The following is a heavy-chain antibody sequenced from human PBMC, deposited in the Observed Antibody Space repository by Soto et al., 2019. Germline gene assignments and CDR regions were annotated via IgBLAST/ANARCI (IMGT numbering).Heavy chain of an antibody. CDR3: ASDWNYLGFDP. Sequence: GSLRLSCASSGFTFSDYYMSLIRQAPGKGLEWVSYISSSGSTIYYADSVKGRFTISRDNAKNSLYLQMNSLRAEDTAVYYCASDWNYLGFDPWGQGTLVTVSS. J-gene: IGHJ5*02. V-gene: IGHV3-11*01. D-gene: IGHD1-7*01. CDR2: ISSSGSTI. CDR1: GFTFSDYY.